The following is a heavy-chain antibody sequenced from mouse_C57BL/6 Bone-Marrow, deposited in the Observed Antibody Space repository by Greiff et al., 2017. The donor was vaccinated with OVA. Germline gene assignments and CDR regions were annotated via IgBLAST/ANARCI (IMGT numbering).Heavy chain of an antibody. V-gene: IGHV1-7*01. CDR2: INPSSGYT. Sequence: QVQLKQPGTELVKPGASVKLSCKASGYTFTSYWMHWVKQRPGQGLEWIGYINPSSGYTKYNQKFKDKATLTADKSSSTAYMQLSSLTYEDSAVYYCARAPPYYGNYWDYAMDYWGQGTSVTVSS. J-gene: IGHJ4*01. CDR1: GYTFTSYW. D-gene: IGHD2-10*01. CDR3: ARAPPYYGNYWDYAMDY.